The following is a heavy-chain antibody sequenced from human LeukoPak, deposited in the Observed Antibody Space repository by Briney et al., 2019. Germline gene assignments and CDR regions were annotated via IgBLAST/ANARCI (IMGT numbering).Heavy chain of an antibody. Sequence: GRSLRLSCAASGFTFSSYGMHCVRQAPGKGLEWVAVIWYDGSNKYYADSVKGRFTISRDNSKNTLYLQMNSLRAEDTAVYYCAAHHGELGYFDYWGQGTLVTVSS. J-gene: IGHJ4*02. CDR1: GFTFSSYG. D-gene: IGHD1-26*01. CDR3: AAHHGELGYFDY. V-gene: IGHV3-33*03. CDR2: IWYDGSNK.